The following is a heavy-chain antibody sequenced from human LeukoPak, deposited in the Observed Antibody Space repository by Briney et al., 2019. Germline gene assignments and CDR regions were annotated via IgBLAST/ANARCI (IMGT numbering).Heavy chain of an antibody. D-gene: IGHD3-10*01. Sequence: PGGSLRLSCAASGFIFSSYAMSWVRQAPGKGLEWVSAISGSGGSTYYADSVKGRFTISRDNSKNTLYLQMNSLRAEDTAVYHCAKDRGYGSGSYSNWFDPWGQGTLVTVSS. CDR1: GFIFSSYA. V-gene: IGHV3-23*01. CDR3: AKDRGYGSGSYSNWFDP. J-gene: IGHJ5*02. CDR2: ISGSGGST.